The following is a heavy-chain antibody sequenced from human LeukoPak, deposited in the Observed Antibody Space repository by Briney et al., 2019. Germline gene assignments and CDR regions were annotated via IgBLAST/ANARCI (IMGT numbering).Heavy chain of an antibody. Sequence: PSETLSLTCAVYGGSFSGYYWSWIRQPPGKGLEWIGYIYYSGSTNYNPSLKSRVTISVDTSKNQFSLKLSSVTAADTAVYYCARQDGSGWYGCAFDIWGQGTMVTVSS. CDR3: ARQDGSGWYGCAFDI. D-gene: IGHD6-19*01. CDR2: IYYSGST. J-gene: IGHJ3*02. V-gene: IGHV4-59*08. CDR1: GGSFSGYY.